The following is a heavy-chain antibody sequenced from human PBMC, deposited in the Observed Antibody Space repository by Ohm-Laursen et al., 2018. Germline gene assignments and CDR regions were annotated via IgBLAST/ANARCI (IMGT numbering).Heavy chain of an antibody. CDR3: ARGPKDSSGYYFGRSN. Sequence: SLRLSCAASGFTFSGYAMSWVRQAPGKGPEWVSVVTGSGRTTYYRDSVKGRFTISRDNSKNTLYLQMNSLRAEDTAVYYCARGPKDSSGYYFGRSNWGQGTLVTVSS. V-gene: IGHV3-23*01. CDR1: GFTFSGYA. D-gene: IGHD3-22*01. CDR2: VTGSGRTT. J-gene: IGHJ4*02.